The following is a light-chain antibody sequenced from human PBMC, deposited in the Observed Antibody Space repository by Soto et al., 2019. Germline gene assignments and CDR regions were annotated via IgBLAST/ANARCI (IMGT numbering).Light chain of an antibody. CDR3: SSYAGSNMGV. Sequence: QSALTQPPSASGSPGQSVTISCTGTSSDVGGYNFVSWYQQHPGKAPKLLIYEVTQRPSGVPDRFSASKSGNTASLTVSGLQAEDEADYYCSSYAGSNMGVFGTGTQLTVL. V-gene: IGLV2-8*01. J-gene: IGLJ1*01. CDR2: EVT. CDR1: SSDVGGYNF.